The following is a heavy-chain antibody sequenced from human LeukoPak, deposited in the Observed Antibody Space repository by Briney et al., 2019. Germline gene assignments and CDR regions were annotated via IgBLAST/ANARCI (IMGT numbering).Heavy chain of an antibody. Sequence: SETLSLTCTVSGGSISSYYWSWIRQPPGKGLEWIGSIYYSGSTYYNPSLKSRVTISVDTSKNQFSLKLSSVTAADTAVYYCARHLRTAMVPWGQGTLVTVSS. D-gene: IGHD5-18*01. CDR3: ARHLRTAMVP. CDR2: IYYSGST. CDR1: GGSISSYY. J-gene: IGHJ4*02. V-gene: IGHV4-39*01.